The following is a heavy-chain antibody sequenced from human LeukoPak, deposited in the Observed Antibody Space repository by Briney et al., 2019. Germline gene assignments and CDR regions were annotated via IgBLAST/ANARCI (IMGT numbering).Heavy chain of an antibody. V-gene: IGHV4-4*07. J-gene: IGHJ3*02. D-gene: IGHD3-16*02. CDR2: IYTSGST. CDR1: GGSISSYY. Sequence: SETLSLTCTVSGGSISSYYWSWIRQPAGKALEWIGRIYTSGSTNYNPSLKSRVTMTVDTSKNQFSLKLSSVTAADTAVYYCARGYDYVWGSYRPEVAFDIWGQGTMVTVSS. CDR3: ARGYDYVWGSYRPEVAFDI.